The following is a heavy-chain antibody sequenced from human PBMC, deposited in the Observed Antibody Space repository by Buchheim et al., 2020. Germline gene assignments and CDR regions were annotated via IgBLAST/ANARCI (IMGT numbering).Heavy chain of an antibody. J-gene: IGHJ6*03. Sequence: QVQLQESGPGLVKPSQTLSLTCTVSGGPISSVGYYWSWVRQHPGKGLEWIGYLYYSGRTSYNPSLKSRVSISLDTPKNQFSLRLTSVTAADTAVYYCARDRLQIPYYYYMDVWGKGTT. CDR1: GGPISSVGYY. CDR3: ARDRLQIPYYYYMDV. CDR2: LYYSGRT. V-gene: IGHV4-31*03. D-gene: IGHD5-12*01.